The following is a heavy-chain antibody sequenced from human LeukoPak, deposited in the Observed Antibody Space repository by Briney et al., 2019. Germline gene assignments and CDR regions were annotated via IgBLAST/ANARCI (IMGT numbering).Heavy chain of an antibody. CDR3: ARETPLRSRYCSGGSCYSGGANRGPYTIDY. CDR2: IYHSGST. Sequence: PSETLSLTCAVSGGSISSGGYSWSWIRQPPGKGLEWIGYIYHSGSTYYNPSLKSRVTISVDTSKNQFSLKLSSVTAADTAVYYCARETPLRSRYCSGGSCYSGGANRGPYTIDYWGQGTLVTVSS. J-gene: IGHJ4*02. CDR1: GGSISSGGYS. D-gene: IGHD2-15*01. V-gene: IGHV4-30-2*01.